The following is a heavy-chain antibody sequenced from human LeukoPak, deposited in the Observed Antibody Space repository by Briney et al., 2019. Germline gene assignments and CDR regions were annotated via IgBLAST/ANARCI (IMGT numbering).Heavy chain of an antibody. CDR3: AKHFGSGDYYNFFDD. J-gene: IGHJ4*02. V-gene: IGHV3-11*03. CDR1: GLIFSNHY. Sequence: PGGSLRLSCAASGLIFSNHYMHWVRQAPGKGLEWVSYISSSSSYTNYADSVEGRFTISRDNSKNTLFLQMNSLRAEDTALYYCAKHFGSGDYYNFFDDWGQGTLVSVSS. CDR2: ISSSSSYT. D-gene: IGHD3-10*01.